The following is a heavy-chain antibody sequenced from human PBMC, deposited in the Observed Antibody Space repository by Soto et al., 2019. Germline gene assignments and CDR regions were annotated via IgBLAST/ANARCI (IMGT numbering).Heavy chain of an antibody. D-gene: IGHD6-13*01. Sequence: SVKVSCKASGGTFSSSAISWVRQAPGQGLEWMGGIIPIFGTADYAQKFQGRVTITADESTSTAYMELSSLRSEDTAVYYCASLIAAAGPPHSPRYYYGMDVWGQGTTVTVSS. CDR3: ASLIAAAGPPHSPRYYYGMDV. V-gene: IGHV1-69*13. CDR1: GGTFSSSA. J-gene: IGHJ6*02. CDR2: IIPIFGTA.